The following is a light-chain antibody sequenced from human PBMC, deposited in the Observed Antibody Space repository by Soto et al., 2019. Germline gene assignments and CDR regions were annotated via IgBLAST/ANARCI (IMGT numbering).Light chain of an antibody. Sequence: QSALTQPASVSGSPGQSITISCTGTSSDVGGYNYVSWYQQHPGKAPKLMIYEVSNRPSGVSNRFSGSKSGNTASLTISGLQAEVEADYYCSSYTSSSTLNRVFGTGTKLTVL. V-gene: IGLV2-14*01. CDR2: EVS. J-gene: IGLJ1*01. CDR1: SSDVGGYNY. CDR3: SSYTSSSTLNRV.